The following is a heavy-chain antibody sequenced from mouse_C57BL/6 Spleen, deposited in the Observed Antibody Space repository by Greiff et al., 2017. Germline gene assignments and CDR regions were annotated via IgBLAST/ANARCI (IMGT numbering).Heavy chain of an antibody. Sequence: VQLQESGPELVKPGASVKISCKASGYAFSSSWMNWVKQRPGKGLEWIGRIYPGDGDTNYNGKFKGKATLTADKSSSTAYMQLISLTSEDSAVYFCARYENYYDYAFDYWGQGTTLTVSS. J-gene: IGHJ2*01. CDR2: IYPGDGDT. D-gene: IGHD2-4*01. CDR1: GYAFSSSW. CDR3: ARYENYYDYAFDY. V-gene: IGHV1-82*01.